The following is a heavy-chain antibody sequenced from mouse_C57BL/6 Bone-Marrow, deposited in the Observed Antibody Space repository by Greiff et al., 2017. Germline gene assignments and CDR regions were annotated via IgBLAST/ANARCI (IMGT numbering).Heavy chain of an antibody. CDR1: GYTFTSYW. J-gene: IGHJ1*03. CDR2: IDPSDSET. CDR3: APTVLDWYFDV. D-gene: IGHD1-1*01. Sequence: QVQLQQPGAELVRPGSSVKLSCKASGYTFTSYWMRWVKQRPIQGLEWIGNIDPSDSETHYNQKFKDKATLTVDKSSSTAYMQLSSLTSEDSAVYYCAPTVLDWYFDVWGKGTTVTVSS. V-gene: IGHV1-52*01.